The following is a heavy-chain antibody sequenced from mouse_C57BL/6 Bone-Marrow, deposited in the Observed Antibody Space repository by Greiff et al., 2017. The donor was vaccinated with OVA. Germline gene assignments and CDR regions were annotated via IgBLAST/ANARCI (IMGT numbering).Heavy chain of an antibody. CDR3: ARERGSWFAY. J-gene: IGHJ3*01. V-gene: IGHV1-50*01. Sequence: QVQLQQPGAELVKPGASVKLSCKASGYTFTSYWMQWVKQRPGQGLEWIGEIDPSDSYTNYNQKFKGKATLTVDTSSSTAYMQLSSLTSEDSAVYYCARERGSWFAYWGQGTLVTVSA. CDR2: IDPSDSYT. CDR1: GYTFTSYW.